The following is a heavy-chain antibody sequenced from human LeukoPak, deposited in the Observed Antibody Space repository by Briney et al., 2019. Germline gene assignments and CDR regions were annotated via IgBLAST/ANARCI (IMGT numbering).Heavy chain of an antibody. D-gene: IGHD3-10*01. Sequence: GGSLRLSCAASGFTFSTYTMSWVRQTPGKGLEWVSGISATGGSTYYADSVTGRFTISRDNSKNTLYLQMNSLRAEDTALYYCANDHYYGPVKLDYWGQGTLVTASS. V-gene: IGHV3-23*01. CDR3: ANDHYYGPVKLDY. CDR2: ISATGGST. CDR1: GFTFSTYT. J-gene: IGHJ4*02.